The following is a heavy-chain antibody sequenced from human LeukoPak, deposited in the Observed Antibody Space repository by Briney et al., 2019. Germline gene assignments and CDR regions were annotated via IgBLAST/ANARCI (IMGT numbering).Heavy chain of an antibody. Sequence: ASVKVSCKVSGYTLTELSMHWVRQAPGKGLEWMGGFDPEDGETIYAQTFQGRVTMTEDTSTDTAYMELSSLRSEDTAVYYCATDFRWGYCSSTSCSPPGYWGQGTLVTVSS. CDR2: FDPEDGET. V-gene: IGHV1-24*01. J-gene: IGHJ4*02. D-gene: IGHD2-2*01. CDR3: ATDFRWGYCSSTSCSPPGY. CDR1: GYTLTELS.